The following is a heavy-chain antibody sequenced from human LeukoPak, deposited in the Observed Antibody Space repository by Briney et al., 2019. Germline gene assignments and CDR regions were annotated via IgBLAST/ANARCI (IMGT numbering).Heavy chain of an antibody. V-gene: IGHV4-59*08. Sequence: SETLSLTCTVSGGSISSYYWSWIRQPPGKGLEWIGCIYYSGSTDYNPSLKSRVTISVDTSKNQFSLKLSSVTAADTAVYYCARHDFFDADAFDIWGQGTMVTVSS. CDR3: ARHDFFDADAFDI. J-gene: IGHJ3*02. D-gene: IGHD2/OR15-2a*01. CDR2: IYYSGST. CDR1: GGSISSYY.